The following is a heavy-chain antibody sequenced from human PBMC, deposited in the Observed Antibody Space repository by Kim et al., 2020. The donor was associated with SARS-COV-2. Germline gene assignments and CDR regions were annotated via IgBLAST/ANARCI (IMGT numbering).Heavy chain of an antibody. J-gene: IGHJ4*02. CDR3: AKYGPWIRLDY. Sequence: GGSLRLSCEASGFTFSSYAMSWVRQAPGKGLEWGSAISGSGGSTYYADSVKGRFTISRDNSKNTLYLQMNSRRAEDTAVYYCAKYGPWIRLDYWGQGTLVTVSS. CDR1: GFTFSSYA. CDR2: ISGSGGST. V-gene: IGHV3-23*01. D-gene: IGHD5-18*01.